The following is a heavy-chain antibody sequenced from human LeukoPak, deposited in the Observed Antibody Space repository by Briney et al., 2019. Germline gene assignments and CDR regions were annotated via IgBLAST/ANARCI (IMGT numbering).Heavy chain of an antibody. Sequence: GGSLRPSCAASGFTFSSYAMSWVRQAPGKGLEGVSAISGIGGSTYYADSVKGRFTISRDNSKNTLYLQMNSLRAEDSAVYYCANRDYYHSSGHWGQGTLVTVSS. J-gene: IGHJ4*02. D-gene: IGHD3-22*01. V-gene: IGHV3-23*01. CDR3: ANRDYYHSSGH. CDR1: GFTFSSYA. CDR2: ISGIGGST.